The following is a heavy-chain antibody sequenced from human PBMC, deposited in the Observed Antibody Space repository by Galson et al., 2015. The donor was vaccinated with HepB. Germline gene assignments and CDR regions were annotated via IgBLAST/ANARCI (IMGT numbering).Heavy chain of an antibody. D-gene: IGHD6-19*01. J-gene: IGHJ4*02. CDR3: ARETSSGWSWDHFDY. CDR2: ISAHSGNT. CDR1: GYTSTTFG. V-gene: IGHV1-18*04. Sequence: SVKVSCKASGYTSTTFGISWVRQAPGQGLEWMGWISAHSGNTKYAQKFQGRATMSTDTSTSTAYMELRSLTSDDTAVYYCARETSSGWSWDHFDYWGQGTLVTVSS.